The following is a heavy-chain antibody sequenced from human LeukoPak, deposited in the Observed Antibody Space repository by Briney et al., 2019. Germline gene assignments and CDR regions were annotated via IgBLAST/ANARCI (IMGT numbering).Heavy chain of an antibody. CDR2: ISSSSSYT. V-gene: IGHV3-11*06. CDR1: GFTFSDYY. CDR3: ARDPYYYGSGRYYYGMDV. D-gene: IGHD3-10*01. J-gene: IGHJ6*04. Sequence: PGGSLRLSCAASGFTFSDYYMSWIRQAPGKGLEWVSYISSSSSYTNYADSVKGRFTLSRDNAKNSLYLQMNSLRAEDTAVYYCARDPYYYGSGRYYYGMDVWGKGTTVTVSS.